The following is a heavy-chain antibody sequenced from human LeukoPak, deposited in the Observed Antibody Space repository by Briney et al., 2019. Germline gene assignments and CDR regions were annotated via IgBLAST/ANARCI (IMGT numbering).Heavy chain of an antibody. V-gene: IGHV4-4*07. CDR2: IYTSGST. CDR3: ARDVHDSSGYYYPGIDY. CDR1: GGSISSYY. J-gene: IGHJ4*02. Sequence: SETLSLTCTVSGGSISSYYWSWIQQPAGKGLEWNGRIYTSGSTNYNPSLKSRVTISVDKSKNQFSLKLSSVTAADTAVYYCARDVHDSSGYYYPGIDYRGQGTLVTVSS. D-gene: IGHD3-22*01.